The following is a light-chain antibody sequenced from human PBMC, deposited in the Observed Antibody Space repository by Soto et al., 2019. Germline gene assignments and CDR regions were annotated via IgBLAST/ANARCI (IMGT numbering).Light chain of an antibody. CDR2: GAS. J-gene: IGKJ1*01. Sequence: EIVLTQSPGTLSLSPGERATLSCRASQSVSGSYLAWYQQKPGQAPRLLTYGASSRATGIPDRISGSGSGTAFSLTISRLEPDDFAVYYYQHYGSLPRTFGQGTKVYIK. V-gene: IGKV3-20*01. CDR3: QHYGSLPRT. CDR1: QSVSGSY.